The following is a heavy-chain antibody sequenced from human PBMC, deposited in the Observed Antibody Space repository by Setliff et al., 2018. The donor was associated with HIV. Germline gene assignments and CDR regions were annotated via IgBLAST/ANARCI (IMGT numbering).Heavy chain of an antibody. CDR1: GFTFKSYS. CDR3: ARGGTAAYDL. Sequence: GSLRLSCEASGFTFKSYSINWVRQAPGQGLEWVSYITTSSTTIYYLDSVKGRFTISRDNAKNSLYLQMNGLRAEDTGLYYCARGGTAAYDLWGQGTLVTVSS. D-gene: IGHD6-13*01. V-gene: IGHV3-48*04. J-gene: IGHJ4*02. CDR2: ITTSSTTI.